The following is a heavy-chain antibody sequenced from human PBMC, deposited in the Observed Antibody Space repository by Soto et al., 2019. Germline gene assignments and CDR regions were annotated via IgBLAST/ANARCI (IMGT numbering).Heavy chain of an antibody. V-gene: IGHV1-18*04. Sequence: ASVKVSCKASGYTFTSYGISWVRQAPGQGREGMGWISAYNGNTNYAQKLQGRVTMTTDTSTSTAYMELRSLRSDDTAVYYCARAARSAYYDSSGYYIPRYFFDYWGQGTLVTVSS. D-gene: IGHD3-22*01. CDR3: ARAARSAYYDSSGYYIPRYFFDY. CDR2: ISAYNGNT. CDR1: GYTFTSYG. J-gene: IGHJ4*02.